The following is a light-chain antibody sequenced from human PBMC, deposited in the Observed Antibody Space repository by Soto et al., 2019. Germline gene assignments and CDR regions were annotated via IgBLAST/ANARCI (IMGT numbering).Light chain of an antibody. J-gene: IGKJ4*01. CDR1: QSISSC. V-gene: IGKV1-39*01. Sequence: DIQMTQSPSSLSASVGDRVTITCRASQSISSCLNWYQQKPGKAPNLLIYAPSNLQSGVPSRFSSSRTGTDFTLTISSLQPEDFATYDCQQSYSTPLTFGGGTKMEIK. CDR2: APS. CDR3: QQSYSTPLT.